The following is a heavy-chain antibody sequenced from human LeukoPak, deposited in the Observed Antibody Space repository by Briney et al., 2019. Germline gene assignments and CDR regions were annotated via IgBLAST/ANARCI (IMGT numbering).Heavy chain of an antibody. Sequence: GGSLRLTCAASGFTFSSYWMSWVRQAPGKGLEWVANIKQDGSEKYYVDSVKGRFTISRDNAKNSLYLQMNSLRAEDTAVYYCARDESGEIGYFDYWGQGTLVTVSS. CDR3: ARDESGEIGYFDY. CDR1: GFTFSSYW. V-gene: IGHV3-7*01. CDR2: IKQDGSEK. J-gene: IGHJ4*02. D-gene: IGHD1-26*01.